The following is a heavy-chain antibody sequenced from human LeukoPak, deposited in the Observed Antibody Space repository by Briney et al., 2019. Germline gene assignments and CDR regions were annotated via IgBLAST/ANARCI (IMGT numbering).Heavy chain of an antibody. V-gene: IGHV3-48*03. CDR3: ARGRVDY. CDR1: GFTFSSYE. CDR2: ITSSGTTI. J-gene: IGHJ4*02. Sequence: PGGSLRLSCAASGFTFSSYEMNWVRQAPGKVLVLFSYITSSGTTISYPVSVKARFPISRDNAKNSLYLQMNSLRAEDTAVYYCARGRVDYWGQGTLVTVSS.